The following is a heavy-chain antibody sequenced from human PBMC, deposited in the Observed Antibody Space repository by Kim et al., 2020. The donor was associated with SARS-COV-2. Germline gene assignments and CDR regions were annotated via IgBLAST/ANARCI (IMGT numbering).Heavy chain of an antibody. J-gene: IGHJ2*01. CDR3: ARDLDWLSLTPHWYFDL. D-gene: IGHD3-9*01. CDR2: ISAYNGNT. V-gene: IGHV1-18*01. CDR1: GYTFTSYG. Sequence: ASVKVSCKASGYTFTSYGISWVRQAPGQGLEWMGWISAYNGNTNYAQKLQGRVTMTTDTSTSTAYMELRSLRSDDTAVYYCARDLDWLSLTPHWYFDLWGRGTLVTVSS.